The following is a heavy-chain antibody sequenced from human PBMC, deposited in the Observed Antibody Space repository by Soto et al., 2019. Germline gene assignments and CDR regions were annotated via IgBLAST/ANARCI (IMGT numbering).Heavy chain of an antibody. CDR2: MSAFTGKA. CDR3: ARDQRYYGSGYYYSDS. V-gene: IGHV1-18*04. CDR1: GYTFISYG. J-gene: IGHJ1*01. D-gene: IGHD3-10*01. Sequence: QVQLVQSGAEVKKPGASVKVSCKASGYTFISYGFSWVRQAPGQGLEWVGWMSAFTGKADYAQIFQDRVTMTTDTSTSTAYMELRSLRSDDTAVYYCARDQRYYGSGYYYSDSWGQGTLVTVSS.